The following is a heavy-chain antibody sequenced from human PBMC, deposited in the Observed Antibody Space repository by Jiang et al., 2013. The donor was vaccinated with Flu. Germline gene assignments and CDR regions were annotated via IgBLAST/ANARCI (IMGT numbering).Heavy chain of an antibody. D-gene: IGHD5-12*01. CDR1: GYIFTNFA. Sequence: KVSCKASGYIFTNFAMHWLRQAPGQGLEWMGWINAGTGKTKYSQKFQGRVIISRDASTSTAYMELRSLRSDDTAVYYCARKGYSGYGGVFDIWGQGTMVTVSS. CDR2: INAGTGKT. CDR3: ARKGYSGYGGVFDI. V-gene: IGHV1-3*01. J-gene: IGHJ3*02.